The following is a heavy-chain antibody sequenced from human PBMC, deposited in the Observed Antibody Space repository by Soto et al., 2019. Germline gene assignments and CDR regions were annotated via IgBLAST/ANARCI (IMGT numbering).Heavy chain of an antibody. CDR3: ARDPPTIASAGREDD. CDR2: ISAYNGNT. D-gene: IGHD6-13*01. Sequence: VKVSCKASGYTFTSYGISWVRQAPGQGLEWMGWISAYNGNTNYAQKLQGRVTMTTDTSTSTAYMELRNLRSDDTAVYYCARDPPTIASAGREDDWGQGTLVTVSS. CDR1: GYTFTSYG. J-gene: IGHJ4*02. V-gene: IGHV1-18*01.